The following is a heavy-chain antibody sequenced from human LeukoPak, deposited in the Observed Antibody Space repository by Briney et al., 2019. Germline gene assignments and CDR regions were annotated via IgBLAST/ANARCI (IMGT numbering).Heavy chain of an antibody. Sequence: PGGSLRLSYAASRFTFSSYWMHWVRQAPGKGLVWVARINSDGSSTNYADSVKGRFTISRDNAKNTLYLQMNSLRAEDTAVYYCARVWAPGYGYGPFDFWGQGTLVTVSS. V-gene: IGHV3-74*01. CDR1: RFTFSSYW. J-gene: IGHJ4*02. CDR3: ARVWAPGYGYGPFDF. D-gene: IGHD5-18*01. CDR2: INSDGSST.